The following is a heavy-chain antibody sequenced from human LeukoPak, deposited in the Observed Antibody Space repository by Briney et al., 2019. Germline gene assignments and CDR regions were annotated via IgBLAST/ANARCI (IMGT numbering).Heavy chain of an antibody. CDR2: IYYSGST. CDR1: GGSISSYY. D-gene: IGHD3/OR15-3a*01. Sequence: SETLSLTCTVSGGSISSYYWSWIRQPPGKGLEWIGYIYYSGSTNYNPSLKSRVTISVDTSKNQFSLKLSSVTAADTAVYYCARGVRGLDGFSFDPWGQGTLVTVSS. CDR3: ARGVRGLDGFSFDP. V-gene: IGHV4-59*01. J-gene: IGHJ5*02.